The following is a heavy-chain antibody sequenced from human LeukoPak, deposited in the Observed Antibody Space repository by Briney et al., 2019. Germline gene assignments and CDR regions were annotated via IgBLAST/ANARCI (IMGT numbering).Heavy chain of an antibody. CDR3: ARGGIGDY. CDR2: ISYDGSNK. Sequence: HPGGSLRLSCAASGFTFSSYAMHWVRQAPGKGLEWVAVISYDGSNKYYADSVKGRFTISRDNSKNTLYLQMNSLRAEDTAVYYCARGGIGDYWGQGTLVTVSS. D-gene: IGHD6-13*01. V-gene: IGHV3-30-3*01. CDR1: GFTFSSYA. J-gene: IGHJ4*02.